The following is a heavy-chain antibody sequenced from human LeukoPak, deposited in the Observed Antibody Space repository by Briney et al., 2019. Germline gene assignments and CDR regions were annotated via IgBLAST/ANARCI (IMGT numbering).Heavy chain of an antibody. CDR1: GFTFSSYR. D-gene: IGHD6-6*01. V-gene: IGHV3-21*01. CDR2: ISSSSSYI. CDR3: AKGSVAGRQRAPPKEWFDP. Sequence: GGSLRLSCAASGFTFSSYRMNWVRQAPGKGLEWVSSISSSSSYIYYADSVKGRFTISRDNAKNSLYLQMNSLRAEDTAVYYCAKGSVAGRQRAPPKEWFDPWGQGTLVTVSS. J-gene: IGHJ5*02.